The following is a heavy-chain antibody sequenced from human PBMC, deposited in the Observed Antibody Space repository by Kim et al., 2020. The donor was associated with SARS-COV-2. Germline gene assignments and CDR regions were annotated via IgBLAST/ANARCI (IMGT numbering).Heavy chain of an antibody. Sequence: SVKGRFTISRENAKNSLYLQMNSLRAGDTAVYYCARADYYGSGSLWYFDYWGQGTLVTVSS. CDR3: ARADYYGSGSLWYFDY. V-gene: IGHV3-13*01. D-gene: IGHD3-10*01. J-gene: IGHJ4*02.